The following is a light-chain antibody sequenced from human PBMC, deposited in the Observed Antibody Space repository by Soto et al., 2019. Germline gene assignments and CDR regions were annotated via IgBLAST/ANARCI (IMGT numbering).Light chain of an antibody. CDR1: QGVSTTS. Sequence: EIVLTQSPGTLSLSPGERATLSCRASQGVSTTSLAWYQQKPGQPPRLLIYGASSRATGIPARFSGSGSGTEFTLTISSLQSEDFAVYYCQQYNNWPRTFGQGTKVDIK. CDR3: QQYNNWPRT. V-gene: IGKV3-15*01. CDR2: GAS. J-gene: IGKJ1*01.